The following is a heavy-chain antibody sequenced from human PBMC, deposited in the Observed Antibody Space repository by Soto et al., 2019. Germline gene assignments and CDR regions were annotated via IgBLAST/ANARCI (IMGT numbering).Heavy chain of an antibody. D-gene: IGHD1-1*01. J-gene: IGHJ4*02. V-gene: IGHV3-30*18. CDR1: GFTFSSHG. CDR3: VKEDNNYFYDY. CDR2: ISRDGVSR. Sequence: QVQLVESGGGVIQPGNSLRLACAASGFTFSSHGMHWVRQAPGKGLEWVAIISRDGVSRFYADAVKGRFTISRDNSKDTLYLEMSSLVADDSAVYYCVKEDNNYFYDYWGRGTLVTVSS.